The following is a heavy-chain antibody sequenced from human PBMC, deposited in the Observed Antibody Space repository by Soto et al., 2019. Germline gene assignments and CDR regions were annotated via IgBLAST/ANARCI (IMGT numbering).Heavy chain of an antibody. CDR3: ARDTNWFDP. J-gene: IGHJ5*02. Sequence: SETLSLTCAVSGGSISSGGYSWSWIRQPPGKGLEWIGYIYHSGSTYYNPSLKSRVTISVDRSKNQFSLKLSSVTAADTAVYYCARDTNWFDPWGQGTLVTVSS. V-gene: IGHV4-30-2*01. CDR1: GGSISSGGYS. CDR2: IYHSGST.